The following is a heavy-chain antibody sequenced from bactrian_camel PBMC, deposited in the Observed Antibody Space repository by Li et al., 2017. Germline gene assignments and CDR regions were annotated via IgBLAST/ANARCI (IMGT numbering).Heavy chain of an antibody. V-gene: IGHV3S25*01. J-gene: IGHJ4*01. D-gene: IGHD1*01. CDR1: GFTFSSYW. CDR2: IRHWDGGST. CDR3: WLPGRWTATY. Sequence: QVQLVESGGGLVQPGGSLRLSCAASGFTFSSYWMYWVRQAPGKGLEWVSSIRHWDGGSTYYADSVKGRFTISRDNAKNTVYLQLNSLKTDDMGMYYCWLPGRWTATYWGQGTQVTVS.